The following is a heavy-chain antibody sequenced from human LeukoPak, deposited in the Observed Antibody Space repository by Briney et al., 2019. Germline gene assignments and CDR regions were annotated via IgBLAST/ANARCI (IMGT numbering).Heavy chain of an antibody. CDR1: GGSISRYY. CDR3: ARGRWGLLGGYYFDY. V-gene: IGHV4-59*01. J-gene: IGHJ4*02. Sequence: SETLSLTCTVAGGSISRYYWSWIRQPPGKGLEWIGYIYYSGSTNYNPSLKSRVTISVDTSKNQFSLKLSSVTGADTAVYYCARGRWGLLGGYYFDYWGQGTLVTVSS. D-gene: IGHD1-26*01. CDR2: IYYSGST.